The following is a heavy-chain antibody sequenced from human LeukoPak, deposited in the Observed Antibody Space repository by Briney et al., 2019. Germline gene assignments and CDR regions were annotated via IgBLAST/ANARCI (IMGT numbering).Heavy chain of an antibody. CDR1: GGSFSGYY. V-gene: IGHV4-34*01. J-gene: IGHJ6*03. Sequence: SETLSLTCAVYGGSFSGYYWSWIRQPPGKGLEWVGEINHSGKTYYNPSLKSRVTISVDTPNNQFSLKLTSVTAADTAVYYCARGGGNGGGWVGHYYYMDVWGKGTTVTVS. D-gene: IGHD4-23*01. CDR3: ARGGGNGGGWVGHYYYMDV. CDR2: INHSGKT.